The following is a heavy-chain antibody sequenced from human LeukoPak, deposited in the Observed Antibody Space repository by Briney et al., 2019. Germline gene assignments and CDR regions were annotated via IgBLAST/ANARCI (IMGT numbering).Heavy chain of an antibody. CDR2: IYWDDDK. CDR1: GFPLSTSGVG. J-gene: IGHJ4*02. D-gene: IGHD1-7*01. CDR3: AHRPRELAFDF. Sequence: SGPTLAKPTQTLTLTRTFSGFPLSTSGVGVGWIRRSPGKALEWLALIYWDDDKRYRSSLKSRLTITKDASKNQVVLTMTNMDPVDTATYYCAHRPRELAFDFWGQGTRVTVSS. V-gene: IGHV2-5*02.